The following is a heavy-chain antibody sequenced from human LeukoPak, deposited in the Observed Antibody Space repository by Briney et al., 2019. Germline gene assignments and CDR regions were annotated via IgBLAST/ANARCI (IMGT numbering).Heavy chain of an antibody. V-gene: IGHV1-46*03. CDR3: ARPFRPTVTTWVQYFQR. CDR1: GYTFTSYY. CDR2: INPSGGST. J-gene: IGHJ1*01. D-gene: IGHD4-17*01. Sequence: VASVKVSCKASGYTFTSYYMHWVRQAPGQGLEWMGIINPSGGSTSYAQKFQGRVTMTRDTSTSTVYMELSSLRSEDTAVYYCARPFRPTVTTWVQYFQRWGQGTLVTVSS.